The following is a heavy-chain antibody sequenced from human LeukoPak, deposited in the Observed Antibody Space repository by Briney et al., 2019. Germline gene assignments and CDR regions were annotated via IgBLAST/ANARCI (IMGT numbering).Heavy chain of an antibody. J-gene: IGHJ6*03. CDR3: ARDPRYGGYYYYYMDV. CDR2: ISGSGGST. V-gene: IGHV3-23*01. Sequence: GGSLRLSCAASGFTFSSYAMSWVRQAPGKGLEWVSAISGSGGSTYYADSVKGRFTISRDNSKNTLYLQMNSLRAEDTAVYYCARDPRYGGYYYYYMDVWGKGTTVTVSS. D-gene: IGHD3-16*01. CDR1: GFTFSSYA.